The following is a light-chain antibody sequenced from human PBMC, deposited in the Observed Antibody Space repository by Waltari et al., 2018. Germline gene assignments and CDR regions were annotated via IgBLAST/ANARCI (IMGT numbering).Light chain of an antibody. CDR3: GTWDSSLSDGRL. J-gene: IGLJ3*02. V-gene: IGLV1-51*02. Sequence: SVLTQPPSVSAAPGQRVTISCSGSHSNIGIHYVSWYQQFPGAAPKLLIYETISPPPGIPDRFSGSNSYTSATLDISGLQTGYEAHYYCGTWDSSLSDGRLFGGGTKLTVL. CDR1: HSNIGIHY. CDR2: ETI.